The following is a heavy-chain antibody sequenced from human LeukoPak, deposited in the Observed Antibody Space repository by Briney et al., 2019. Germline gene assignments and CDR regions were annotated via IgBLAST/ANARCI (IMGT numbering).Heavy chain of an antibody. D-gene: IGHD6-19*01. CDR3: AKRDIAVAGSIDY. CDR2: IYPGDSDA. CDR1: GYSFTTYW. J-gene: IGHJ4*02. Sequence: GESLKISCQSSGYSFTTYWIAWVRQMPGEGLEWMGIIYPGDSDARYSPSFQGQVTFSANKSISTAYLQWSSLKASDTAMYFCAKRDIAVAGSIDYWGQGTLVTVSS. V-gene: IGHV5-51*01.